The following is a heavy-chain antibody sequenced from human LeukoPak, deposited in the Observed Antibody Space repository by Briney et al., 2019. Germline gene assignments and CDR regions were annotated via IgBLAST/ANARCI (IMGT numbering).Heavy chain of an antibody. J-gene: IGHJ4*02. CDR3: ARDYGSGYPVYYFDY. D-gene: IGHD3-3*01. Sequence: GGSLRLSCAASGFTFSSYAMHWVRQAPGKGLKYVSAISSNGGSTYYANSVKGRFTISRDNSKNTLYLQMGSLRAEDMAVYYCARDYGSGYPVYYFDYWGQGTLVTVSS. CDR2: ISSNGGST. CDR1: GFTFSSYA. V-gene: IGHV3-64*01.